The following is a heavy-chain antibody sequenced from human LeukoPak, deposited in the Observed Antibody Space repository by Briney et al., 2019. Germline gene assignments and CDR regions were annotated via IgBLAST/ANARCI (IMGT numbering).Heavy chain of an antibody. CDR3: AREYGYSNYYFDY. Sequence: GGSLRLSCSASGFTFSSYAMHWVRQAPGKGLEYVSAISSNGGSTYYADSVKGRFTISRDNSKNTLYLQMSSLRAEDTAVYYCAREYGYSNYYFDYWGQGTLVTVSS. CDR1: GFTFSSYA. D-gene: IGHD4-11*01. V-gene: IGHV3-64D*06. CDR2: ISSNGGST. J-gene: IGHJ4*02.